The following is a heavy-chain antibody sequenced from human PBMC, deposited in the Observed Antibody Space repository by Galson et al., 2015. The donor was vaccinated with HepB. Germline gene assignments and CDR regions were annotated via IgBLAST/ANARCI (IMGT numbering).Heavy chain of an antibody. D-gene: IGHD6-19*01. Sequence: SLRLSCAASGFTFSGYVMNWVRQAPGKGLEWVSTISGSGDSTYYADSVKGRFTISRDNSKSTLYLQMNSLRAEDTAVYYCAKRDAVDAYFDYWGQGTLVTVSS. CDR1: GFTFSGYV. V-gene: IGHV3-23*01. CDR2: ISGSGDST. J-gene: IGHJ4*02. CDR3: AKRDAVDAYFDY.